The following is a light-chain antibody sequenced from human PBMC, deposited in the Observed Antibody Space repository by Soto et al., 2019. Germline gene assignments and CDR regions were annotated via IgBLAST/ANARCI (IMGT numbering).Light chain of an antibody. CDR3: QQYSSDST. CDR1: QSINNW. V-gene: IGKV1-5*03. Sequence: DIRMTQSPSTLSASVGDRVTITCRASQSINNWLAWYQQKPGKAPKLLIYRASSLENRVPSRFSGRGSGTEFIFTITSLQPDDFATYYCQQYSSDSTFGQGTKVEIK. CDR2: RAS. J-gene: IGKJ1*01.